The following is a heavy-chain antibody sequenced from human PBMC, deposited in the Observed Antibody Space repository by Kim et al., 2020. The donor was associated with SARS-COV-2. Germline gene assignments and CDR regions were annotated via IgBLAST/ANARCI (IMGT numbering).Heavy chain of an antibody. CDR1: ASSFATNW. Sequence: GESLKISCQGSASSFATNWIGWVRQMPGKGLEWMGIIYPADSDTRYSPSFQGQVTISVDKSITTAYLQWNSLKVSDTAMYYCARQRSSSSDYWGQGTLVTVSS. CDR3: ARQRSSSSDY. V-gene: IGHV5-51*01. J-gene: IGHJ4*02. CDR2: IYPADSDT. D-gene: IGHD6-6*01.